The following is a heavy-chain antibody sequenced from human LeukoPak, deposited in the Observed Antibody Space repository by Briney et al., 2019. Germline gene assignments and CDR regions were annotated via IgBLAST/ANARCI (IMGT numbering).Heavy chain of an antibody. D-gene: IGHD6-25*01. V-gene: IGHV3-64*01. Sequence: QSGESLRLSCAASGFTFSNYAMHWVRQAPGKGLEYVSGVSGNGDSTYYAKSVKGRFTISRDNSKNTLYLQMGSLRAEDMAVYYCARVESGYWYFDLWGRGTLVTVSS. J-gene: IGHJ2*01. CDR1: GFTFSNYA. CDR2: VSGNGDST. CDR3: ARVESGYWYFDL.